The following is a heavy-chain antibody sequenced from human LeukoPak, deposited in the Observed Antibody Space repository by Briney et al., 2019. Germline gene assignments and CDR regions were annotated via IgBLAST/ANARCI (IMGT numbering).Heavy chain of an antibody. CDR1: GYTFTSYG. D-gene: IGHD6-13*01. Sequence: ASVKVSCKASGYTFTSYGISWVRQAPGQGLEWVGWISAYNGNTNYAQKLQGRVTMTTDTSTSTAYMELRSLRSDDTAVYYCARDRGYSSSWLGDFDYWGQGTLVTVSS. J-gene: IGHJ4*02. CDR3: ARDRGYSSSWLGDFDY. CDR2: ISAYNGNT. V-gene: IGHV1-18*01.